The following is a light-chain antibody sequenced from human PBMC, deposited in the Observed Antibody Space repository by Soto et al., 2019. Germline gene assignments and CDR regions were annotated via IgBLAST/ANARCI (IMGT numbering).Light chain of an antibody. J-gene: IGLJ2*01. CDR1: SSNIGSNT. CDR2: SNN. CDR3: VAWDDSLNGYVV. V-gene: IGLV1-44*01. Sequence: QSVLTQPPSASGTPGQRATISCSGSSSNIGSNTVNWYQQLPGTAPKLVIYSNNQRPSGVPDRFSGSKSGTSASLAISGLQSEDEADYYCVAWDDSLNGYVVFGGGT.